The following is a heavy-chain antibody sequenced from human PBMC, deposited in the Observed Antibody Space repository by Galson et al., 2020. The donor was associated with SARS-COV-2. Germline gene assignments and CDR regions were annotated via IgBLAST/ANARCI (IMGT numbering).Heavy chain of an antibody. J-gene: IGHJ6*02. D-gene: IGHD3-22*01. CDR1: GFTFSRYA. Sequence: GESLKISCAASGFTFSRYALHWVRQAPGKGLDWVAVISYDGRNKHYADSVKSRFTISRDNAKNTLYLQMNSLRPEDTAVYSCVRDYYDSSGYSTNGMDVWGQGTTVTISS. CDR3: VRDYYDSSGYSTNGMDV. V-gene: IGHV3-30*04. CDR2: ISYDGRNK.